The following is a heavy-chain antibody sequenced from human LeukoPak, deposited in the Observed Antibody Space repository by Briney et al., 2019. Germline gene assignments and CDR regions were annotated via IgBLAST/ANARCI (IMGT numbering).Heavy chain of an antibody. Sequence: ASVTVSCKASGGTFSSYAISRVRQAPGQALEWMGGIIPIFGTANYAQKFQGRVTITTDESTITAYMELSSPRSEDTAVYYCARALLSRSVYYYFDYWGHGTLVTVSS. V-gene: IGHV1-69*05. CDR2: IIPIFGTA. D-gene: IGHD2-21*01. CDR1: GGTFSSYA. CDR3: ARALLSRSVYYYFDY. J-gene: IGHJ4*01.